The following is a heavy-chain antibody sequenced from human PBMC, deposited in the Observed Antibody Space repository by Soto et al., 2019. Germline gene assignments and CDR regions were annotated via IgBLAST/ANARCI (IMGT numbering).Heavy chain of an antibody. J-gene: IGHJ4*02. D-gene: IGHD3-9*01. CDR3: ASSEGLRYFDWLPPDY. CDR2: IIPILGTA. V-gene: IGHV1-69*06. CDR1: GGTFSSYA. Sequence: QVQLVQSGAEVKKPGSSVKVSCKASGGTFSSYAISWVRQAPGQGLEWMGGIIPILGTANYAQKFQGRVTITADKSTSTAYRELSSLRSEDTAVYSGASSEGLRYFDWLPPDYWGQGTLDTVSS.